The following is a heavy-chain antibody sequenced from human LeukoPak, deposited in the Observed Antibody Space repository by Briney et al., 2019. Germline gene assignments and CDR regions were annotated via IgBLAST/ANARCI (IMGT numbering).Heavy chain of an antibody. J-gene: IGHJ4*02. V-gene: IGHV4-59*08. D-gene: IGHD2/OR15-2a*01. CDR1: GGSISSYY. CDR3: AGHHPRNTVDF. Sequence: TETLSLTCTVSGGSISSYYWSWIRQPPGKGLEWIAYISDIGSINYNPSLKSRVTISLDTSKNQFSLKLSSVTAADTAVYYCAGHHPRNTVDFWGQGTLVTVSS. CDR2: ISDIGSI.